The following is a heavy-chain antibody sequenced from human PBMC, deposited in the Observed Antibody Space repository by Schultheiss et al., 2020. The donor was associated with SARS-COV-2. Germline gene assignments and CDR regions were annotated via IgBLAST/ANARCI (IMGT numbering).Heavy chain of an antibody. CDR1: GGSISSGNYY. CDR2: IYYSGST. J-gene: IGHJ6*02. V-gene: IGHV4-30-4*01. CDR3: ARGAGRQVLLEYHYYGMGV. D-gene: IGHD2-15*01. Sequence: SGTLSLTCTVSGGSISSGNYYWSWIRQAPGKGLEWIGYIYYSGSTYYSPSLKSRLTMSLDSSKNQFSLRLISVTAADTAVYYCARGAGRQVLLEYHYYGMGVWGQGTTVTVSS.